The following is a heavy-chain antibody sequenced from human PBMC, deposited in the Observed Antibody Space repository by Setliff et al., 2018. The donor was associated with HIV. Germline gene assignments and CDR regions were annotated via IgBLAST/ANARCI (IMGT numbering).Heavy chain of an antibody. CDR3: AHSVGSGSYYNPDAFDI. J-gene: IGHJ3*02. V-gene: IGHV2-70*12. CDR2: VDWENDK. Sequence: GSGPTLVNPTQTLTLTCSFSGFSLTTSGMSVTWIRQPPGKAPEWLARVDWENDKFYSPSLKTRLTISKDTSKNQVVLTMTNVDPVDSGTYYCAHSVGSGSYYNPDAFDIWGQGTMVTVSS. D-gene: IGHD3-10*01. CDR1: GFSLTTSGMS.